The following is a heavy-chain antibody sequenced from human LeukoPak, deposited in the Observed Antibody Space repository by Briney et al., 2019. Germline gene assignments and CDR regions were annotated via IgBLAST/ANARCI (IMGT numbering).Heavy chain of an antibody. V-gene: IGHV3-33*01. CDR1: GFTFSSYG. D-gene: IGHD3-3*01. CDR2: IWYDGSNK. J-gene: IGHJ6*02. Sequence: GRSLRLSCAASGFTFSSYGMHWDRQAPGKGLEWVAVIWYDGSNKYYADSVKGRFTISRDNSKNTLYLQMNSLRAEDTAVYYCARRIFGVVREYYYGMDVWGQGTTVTVSS. CDR3: ARRIFGVVREYYYGMDV.